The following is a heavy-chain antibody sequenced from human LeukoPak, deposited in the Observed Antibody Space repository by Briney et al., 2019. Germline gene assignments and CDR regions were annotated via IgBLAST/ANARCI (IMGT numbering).Heavy chain of an antibody. Sequence: PGGSLRLSCAASGFTFSSYGMSWVRQAPGKGLEWVSAISGSGGSTYYADSVKGRFTISRDNSKNTLYLQMHSLRAEDTAVYYCAKAAYYYGSGSFQFDYWGQGTLVTVSS. CDR1: GFTFSSYG. J-gene: IGHJ4*02. CDR3: AKAAYYYGSGSFQFDY. D-gene: IGHD3-10*01. CDR2: ISGSGGST. V-gene: IGHV3-23*01.